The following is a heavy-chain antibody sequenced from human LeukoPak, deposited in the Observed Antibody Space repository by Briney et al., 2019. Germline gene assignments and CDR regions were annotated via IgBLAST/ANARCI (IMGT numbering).Heavy chain of an antibody. CDR1: GGSISSGDYY. CDR2: IYYSGST. D-gene: IGHD3-3*01. Sequence: TSETLSLTCTVSGGSISSGDYYWSWIRQPPGKGLEWIGYIYYSGSTYYNPSLKSRVTISVDTSKNQFSLKLSSVTAADTVVYYCARTGSYSHIDYWGQGTLVTVSS. CDR3: ARTGSYSHIDY. J-gene: IGHJ4*02. V-gene: IGHV4-30-4*01.